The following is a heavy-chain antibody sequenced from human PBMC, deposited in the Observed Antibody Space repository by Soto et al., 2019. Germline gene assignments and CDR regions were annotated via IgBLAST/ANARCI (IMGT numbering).Heavy chain of an antibody. D-gene: IGHD2-21*01. CDR1: GGSISSGGYS. CDR3: ARGNVVPLDY. CDR2: IYHSGST. J-gene: IGHJ4*02. Sequence: XCAVSGGSISSGGYSWSWIRQPPGKGQEWIGYIYHSGSTYYNTSLKNRVTISVDRSKNQYSQKLSSVTAADTAVYYCARGNVVPLDYWGQGTLVTVSS. V-gene: IGHV4-30-2*01.